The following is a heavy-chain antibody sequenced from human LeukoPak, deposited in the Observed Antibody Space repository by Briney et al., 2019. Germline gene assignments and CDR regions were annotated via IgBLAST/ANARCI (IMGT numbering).Heavy chain of an antibody. D-gene: IGHD3-22*01. V-gene: IGHV3-30*02. CDR2: IRYDGSNK. CDR3: AKDRESYYYDSSGFDY. J-gene: IGHJ4*02. Sequence: GGSLRLSCAASGFTFSSYGMHWVRQAPGKGLEWVAFIRYDGSNKYYADSVKGRFTISRDNSKNTLYLQMNSLRAEETAVYYCAKDRESYYYDSSGFDYWGQGTLVTVSS. CDR1: GFTFSSYG.